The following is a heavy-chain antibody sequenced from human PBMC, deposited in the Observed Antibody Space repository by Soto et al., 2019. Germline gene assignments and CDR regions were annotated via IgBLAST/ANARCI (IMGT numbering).Heavy chain of an antibody. CDR2: ISGYNGDK. D-gene: IGHD1-1*01. CDR3: ARYRHQLSPHYYGMDV. Sequence: ASVKVSCKASGYTFTSYGISWVRQAPGQGLEWMGWISGYNGDKEYAPKVQGRVTMTTDTLTRTAYMELRSLRSDDTAVYYCARYRHQLSPHYYGMDVWGQGTTVTVSS. CDR1: GYTFTSYG. V-gene: IGHV1-18*04. J-gene: IGHJ6*02.